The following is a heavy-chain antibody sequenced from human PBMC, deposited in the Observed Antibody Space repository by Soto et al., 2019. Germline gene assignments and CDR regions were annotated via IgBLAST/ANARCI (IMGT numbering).Heavy chain of an antibody. J-gene: IGHJ4*02. CDR1: GGSISSGGYS. V-gene: IGHV4-30-2*01. CDR2: IHQTGIT. CDR3: ARDRKESNYFDY. Sequence: KPSETLSLTCAVSGGSISSGGYSWNWIRQPPGKGLEWIGYIHQTGITYYNPSLKSRVTISLDRSNNQFSLNLSSVTAADTAVYFCARDRKESNYFDYWGQGTLVTVYS.